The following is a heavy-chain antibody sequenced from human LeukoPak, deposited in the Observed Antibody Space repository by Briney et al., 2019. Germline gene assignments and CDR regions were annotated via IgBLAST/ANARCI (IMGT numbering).Heavy chain of an antibody. CDR1: GFTFSSYS. J-gene: IGHJ4*02. V-gene: IGHV3-53*01. CDR3: ARGGPGGYDFDY. Sequence: GGSLRLSCAASGFTFSSYSMSWVRQAPGKGLEWVSVIYSAGGTSYADSVKGRFTISRDNSKNALYLQMNSLRAEDTAVYYCARGGPGGYDFDYWGQGSLVTVSS. CDR2: IYSAGGT. D-gene: IGHD2-15*01.